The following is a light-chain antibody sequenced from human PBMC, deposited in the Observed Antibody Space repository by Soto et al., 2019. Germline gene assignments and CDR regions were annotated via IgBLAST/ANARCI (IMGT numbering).Light chain of an antibody. CDR3: AAWDDRLSVV. J-gene: IGLJ2*01. CDR2: SND. CDR1: TSNIGSNT. V-gene: IGLV1-44*01. Sequence: QSVLTQPPSASGTPGQRVTISCSGSTSNIGSNTVNWYQQLPGAAPKLLIASNDQRPSGVPDRFSGSKSGTSASLAISGLQSEDEADYYYAAWDDRLSVVFGGGTKLTVL.